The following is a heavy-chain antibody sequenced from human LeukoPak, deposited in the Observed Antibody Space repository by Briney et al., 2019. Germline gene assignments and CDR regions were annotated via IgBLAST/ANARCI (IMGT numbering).Heavy chain of an antibody. CDR2: IYYTGSI. CDR3: ARDHSYYFGSQTPTLDV. J-gene: IGHJ6*02. CDR1: GASISTAGYY. Sequence: SETLSLTCTFSGASISTAGYYWTWIRQSPGGGLEWIGYIYYTGSIDYNPSLKSRLTMSLDTSKNQFSLKLRSVTAADTAIYYCARDHSYYFGSQTPTLDVWGQGTAVTVSS. V-gene: IGHV4-31*03. D-gene: IGHD3-10*01.